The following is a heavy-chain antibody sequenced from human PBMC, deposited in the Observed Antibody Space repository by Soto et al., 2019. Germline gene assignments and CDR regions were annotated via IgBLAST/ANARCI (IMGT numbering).Heavy chain of an antibody. J-gene: IGHJ4*02. Sequence: PSETLYLTCTVSGHSMSNTDYFWGWIRQTPWSDLQWIGSLFYTGHTYYNPSLLSRVTISADTSKNQFFLRLTSVTAADTAVYYCARESIAVAGTNPYWGQGTLVTVSS. CDR1: GHSMSNTDYF. CDR3: ARESIAVAGTNPY. V-gene: IGHV4-39*02. CDR2: LFYTGHT. D-gene: IGHD6-19*01.